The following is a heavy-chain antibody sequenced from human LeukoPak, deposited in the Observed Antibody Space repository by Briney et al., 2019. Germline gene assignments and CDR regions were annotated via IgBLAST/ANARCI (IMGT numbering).Heavy chain of an antibody. V-gene: IGHV3-11*01. Sequence: PGGSLRLSCAASGFTFSDYYMSWIRQAPGKGLEWVSYISSSGSTIYYADSVKGRFIISRDNAKNSLYLQMNSLRTEDTAVYYCARAGDYDSSLEGNYFDYWGQGTLVTVSS. D-gene: IGHD3-22*01. CDR2: ISSSGSTI. CDR3: ARAGDYDSSLEGNYFDY. J-gene: IGHJ4*02. CDR1: GFTFSDYY.